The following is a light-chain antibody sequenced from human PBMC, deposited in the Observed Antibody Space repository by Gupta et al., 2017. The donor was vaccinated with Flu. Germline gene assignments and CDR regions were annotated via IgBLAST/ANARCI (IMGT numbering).Light chain of an antibody. CDR3: QQRSNWLT. CDR2: DAS. CDR1: QSVSSY. J-gene: IGKJ4*01. Sequence: SPATLSLSPGERVTRSCRASQSVSSYLDWYQQKPGQAPRLLIYDASNKATGIPDRFSGSGSGTDFTLTISSLEPEDFAVYYWQQRSNWLTFGGGTKVEIK. V-gene: IGKV3-11*01.